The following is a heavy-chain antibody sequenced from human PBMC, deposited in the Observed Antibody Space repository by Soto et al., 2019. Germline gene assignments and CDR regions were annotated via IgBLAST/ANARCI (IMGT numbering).Heavy chain of an antibody. V-gene: IGHV3-33*01. CDR2: IWYDGSNK. J-gene: IGHJ4*02. D-gene: IGHD6-13*01. CDR3: ARDQGVAAAGPFDY. Sequence: PGGSLRLSCAASGFTFSSYGMHWVRQAPGKGLEWVAVIWYDGSNKYYADSVKGRFTISRDNSKNTLYLQMNSLRAEDTAVYYCARDQGVAAAGPFDYWGQGTLVTVSS. CDR1: GFTFSSYG.